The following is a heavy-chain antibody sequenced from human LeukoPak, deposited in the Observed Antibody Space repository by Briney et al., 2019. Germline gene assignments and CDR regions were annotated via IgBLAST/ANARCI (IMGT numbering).Heavy chain of an antibody. J-gene: IGHJ4*02. CDR2: IWYDGSNK. V-gene: IGHV3-33*01. CDR1: RFTFSSYG. CDR3: ARDLSIAARPFDY. Sequence: GGSLRLSCAASRFTFSSYGMHWVRQAPGKGLEWVAVIWYDGSNKYYADSVKGRFTISRDNSKNTLYLQMNSLRAEDTAVYYCARDLSIAARPFDYWGQGTLVTVSS. D-gene: IGHD6-6*01.